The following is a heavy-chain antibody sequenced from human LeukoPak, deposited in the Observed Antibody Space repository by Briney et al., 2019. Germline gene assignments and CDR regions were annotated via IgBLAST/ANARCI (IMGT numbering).Heavy chain of an antibody. CDR3: ARGLAVAGTANYYFDY. D-gene: IGHD6-19*01. CDR1: GGTFSSYA. CDR2: MNPNSGNT. Sequence: ASVKVSCKASGGTFSSYAISWVRQAPGQGLEWMGWMNPNSGNTGYAQKFQGRVTMTRSTSISTAYMELGSLRSEDTAVYYCARGLAVAGTANYYFDYWGQGTLVTVSS. V-gene: IGHV1-8*02. J-gene: IGHJ4*02.